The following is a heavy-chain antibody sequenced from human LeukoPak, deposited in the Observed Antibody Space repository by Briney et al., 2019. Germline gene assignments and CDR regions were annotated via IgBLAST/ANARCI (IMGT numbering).Heavy chain of an antibody. J-gene: IGHJ6*03. Sequence: GASVKVSCKASGYTFTGYYMHWVRQAPGQGLEWMGWINPNSGGTNYARKFQGRVTMTRDTSISTAYMELSRLRSDDTAVYYCAREGTRYYYYMDVWDKGTTVTVSS. V-gene: IGHV1-2*02. CDR3: AREGTRYYYYMDV. CDR2: INPNSGGT. CDR1: GYTFTGYY. D-gene: IGHD3/OR15-3a*01.